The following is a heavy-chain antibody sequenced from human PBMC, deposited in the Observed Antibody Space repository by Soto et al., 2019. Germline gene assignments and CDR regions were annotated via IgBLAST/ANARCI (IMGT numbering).Heavy chain of an antibody. Sequence: PGGSLRLSCAASGFTFSSYSMNWVRQAPGKGLEWVSSISSSSSYIYYADSVKGRFTISRENAKNSLYLQMNSLRAGDTAVYYCARGYCTNGVCWGGYYGMDVWGQGTTVTVSS. CDR1: GFTFSSYS. CDR2: ISSSSSYI. J-gene: IGHJ6*02. V-gene: IGHV3-21*01. CDR3: ARGYCTNGVCWGGYYGMDV. D-gene: IGHD2-8*01.